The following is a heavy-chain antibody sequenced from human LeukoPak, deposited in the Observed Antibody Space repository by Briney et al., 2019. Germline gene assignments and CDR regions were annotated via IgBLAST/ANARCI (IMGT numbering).Heavy chain of an antibody. Sequence: SETLSLTCAVYGGSFSGYYWSWIRQPPGKGLEWIGEINHSGSTNYNPSLKSRVTISVDTSENQFSLKLSSVTAADTAVYYCARPGRRTTVVTRPYFDYWGQGTLVTVSS. D-gene: IGHD4-23*01. CDR2: INHSGST. V-gene: IGHV4-34*01. J-gene: IGHJ4*02. CDR3: ARPGRRTTVVTRPYFDY. CDR1: GGSFSGYY.